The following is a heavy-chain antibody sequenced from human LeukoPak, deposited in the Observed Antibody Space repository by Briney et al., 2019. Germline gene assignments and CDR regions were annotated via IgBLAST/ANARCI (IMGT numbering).Heavy chain of an antibody. Sequence: GASVTVSCKASGYTFTSYYMHWVRQAPGQGLEWMGIINPSGGSTSYAQKFQGRVTMTRDTSTSTVYMELSSLRSEDTAVYYCARVGGTMVRGATRDYYGMDVWGKGTTVTVSA. J-gene: IGHJ6*04. V-gene: IGHV1-46*01. CDR3: ARVGGTMVRGATRDYYGMDV. CDR2: INPSGGST. D-gene: IGHD3-10*01. CDR1: GYTFTSYY.